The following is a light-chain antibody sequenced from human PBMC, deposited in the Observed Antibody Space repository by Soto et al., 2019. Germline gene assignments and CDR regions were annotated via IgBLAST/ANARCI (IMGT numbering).Light chain of an antibody. CDR1: DIGGSS. J-gene: IGLJ1*01. CDR3: QVWDGGSDHYV. Sequence: ELTQPPSVSVAPGQTARITCGGNDIGGSSVHWYQQKPGQAPVLVVYDYSDRPSGIPERFSGSNSGNTATLTISRVEAGDEADYYCQVWDGGSDHYVFGTGTKVTVL. V-gene: IGLV3-21*02. CDR2: DYS.